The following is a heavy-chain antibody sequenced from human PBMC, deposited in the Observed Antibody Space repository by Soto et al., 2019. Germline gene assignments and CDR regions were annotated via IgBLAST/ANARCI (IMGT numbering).Heavy chain of an antibody. CDR1: GGTFSSYA. CDR2: IIPIFGTA. J-gene: IGHJ6*02. D-gene: IGHD5-18*01. CDR3: AEGPTTWGYSYAKNYYYYGMDV. V-gene: IGHV1-69*13. Sequence: SVKVSCKASGGTFSSYAISWVRQAPGQGXEWMGGIIPIFGTANYAQKFQGRVTITADESTSTAYMELSSLRSEDTAVYYCAEGPTTWGYSYAKNYYYYGMDVWGQGATVTVSS.